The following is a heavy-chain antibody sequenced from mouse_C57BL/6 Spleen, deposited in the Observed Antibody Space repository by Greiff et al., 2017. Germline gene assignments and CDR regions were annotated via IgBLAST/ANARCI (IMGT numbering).Heavy chain of an antibody. V-gene: IGHV1-61*01. CDR3: ARGGYDGYTWFAY. D-gene: IGHD2-3*01. CDR1: GYTFTSYW. CDR2: IYPSDSET. J-gene: IGHJ3*01. Sequence: QVQLQQPGAELVRPGSSVKLSCKASGYTFTSYWMDWVQQRPGQGLEWIGNIYPSDSETHYNQKFKDKATLTVDKSSSTAYMQLSSLTSEDSAVYYCARGGYDGYTWFAYWGQGTLVTVSA.